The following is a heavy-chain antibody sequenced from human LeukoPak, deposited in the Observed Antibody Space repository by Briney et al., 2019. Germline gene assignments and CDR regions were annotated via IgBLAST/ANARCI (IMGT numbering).Heavy chain of an antibody. V-gene: IGHV1-46*01. Sequence: VASVTVPCKASGYTFTSYYMHWVRQAPGQGLEWMGIINPSGGSTSYAQKFQGRVTMTRDTSTSTVYMELSSLRSEDTAVYYCAREDEAYCGGDCSPSYWGQGTLVTVSS. J-gene: IGHJ4*02. CDR2: INPSGGST. CDR3: AREDEAYCGGDCSPSY. D-gene: IGHD2-21*02. CDR1: GYTFTSYY.